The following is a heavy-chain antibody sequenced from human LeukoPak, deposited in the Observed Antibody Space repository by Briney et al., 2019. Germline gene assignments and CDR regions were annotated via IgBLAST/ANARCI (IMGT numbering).Heavy chain of an antibody. D-gene: IGHD1-26*01. Sequence: SETLSLTCTVSGGSINAYYWGWIRQPPGKGLEWIGSIYHSGTTHYNPSLKGRVTISVDTSKNQFSLKLSSVTAADTAIYYCARVLGGSSPFDYWGQGTLVTVSS. CDR3: ARVLGGSSPFDY. CDR1: GGSINAYY. V-gene: IGHV4-38-2*02. CDR2: IYHSGTT. J-gene: IGHJ4*02.